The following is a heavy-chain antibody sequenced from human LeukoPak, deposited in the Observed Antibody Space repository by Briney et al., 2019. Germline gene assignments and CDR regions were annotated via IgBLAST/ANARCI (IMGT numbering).Heavy chain of an antibody. CDR3: ASAPPLGRTWYDSYMDV. D-gene: IGHD6-13*01. J-gene: IGHJ6*03. V-gene: IGHV3-23*01. CDR2: ISGSGGIT. Sequence: GGSLRLSCAASRFTFNYYAMSWVRQAPGKGLEWVSAISGSGGITYYADSVKGRFTISRDNSKNTLFLQMNSLRAEDTAVYFCASAPPLGRTWYDSYMDVWGQGTTVTVSS. CDR1: RFTFNYYA.